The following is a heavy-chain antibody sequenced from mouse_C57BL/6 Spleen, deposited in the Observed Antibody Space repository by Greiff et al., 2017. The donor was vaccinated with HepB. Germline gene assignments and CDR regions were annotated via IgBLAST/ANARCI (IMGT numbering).Heavy chain of an antibody. J-gene: IGHJ2*01. CDR1: GYTFTSYW. CDR2: IDPSDSYT. V-gene: IGHV1-50*01. CDR3: ARKARGSTGTFDY. Sequence: QVQLQQPGAELVKPGASVKLSCKASGYTFTSYWMQWVKQRPGQGLEWIGEIDPSDSYTNYNQKFKGKATLTVATSSSTAYMQLSSLTSEDSAVYYCARKARGSTGTFDYWGQGTTLTVSS. D-gene: IGHD1-1*01.